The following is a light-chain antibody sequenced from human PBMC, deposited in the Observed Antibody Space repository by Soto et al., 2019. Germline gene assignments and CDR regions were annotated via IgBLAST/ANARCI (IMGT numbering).Light chain of an antibody. Sequence: QSALTQPPSVSGAPGQRVTISCTGSSSNIGAGYDVHWYQQLPGTAPKLLIYGNSNRPSGVPDRFSGSKSGTSASLAITGLQAEDEADYYCQSYDSSLSVSYVFGTGTKV. CDR2: GNS. CDR3: QSYDSSLSVSYV. CDR1: SSNIGAGYD. V-gene: IGLV1-40*01. J-gene: IGLJ1*01.